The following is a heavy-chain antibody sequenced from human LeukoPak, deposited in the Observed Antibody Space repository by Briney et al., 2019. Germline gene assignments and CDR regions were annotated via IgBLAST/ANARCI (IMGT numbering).Heavy chain of an antibody. Sequence: SETLSLTCTVSGGSISSGGYYWSWIRQHPGKGLEWIGYIYYSGSTYYNPSLKSRVTISVDTSKSQFSLKLSSVTAADTAVYYCAGEIDTAMVTSDYWGQGTLVTVSS. CDR2: IYYSGST. V-gene: IGHV4-31*03. D-gene: IGHD5-18*01. CDR3: AGEIDTAMVTSDY. CDR1: GGSISSGGYY. J-gene: IGHJ4*02.